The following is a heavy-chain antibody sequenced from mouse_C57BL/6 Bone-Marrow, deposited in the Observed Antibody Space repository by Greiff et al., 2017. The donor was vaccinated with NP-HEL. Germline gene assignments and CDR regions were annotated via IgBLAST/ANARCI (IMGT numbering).Heavy chain of an antibody. CDR3: ARDGNYGWAAY. CDR2: IYPGSGST. CDR1: GYTFTSYW. V-gene: IGHV1-55*01. Sequence: VQLQQPGAELVKPGASVKMSCTASGYTFTSYWITWVKQRPGQGLEWIGDIYPGSGSTNYNEKFKGKATLTVDTSSSTAYMQLSNLTSKDSAVYYCARDGNYGWAAYWGQGTLVTVSA. D-gene: IGHD2-1*01. J-gene: IGHJ3*01.